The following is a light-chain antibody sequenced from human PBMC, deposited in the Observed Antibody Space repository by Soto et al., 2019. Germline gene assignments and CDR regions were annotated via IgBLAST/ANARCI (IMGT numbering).Light chain of an antibody. CDR2: DAS. CDR3: HQRSSWPLT. V-gene: IGKV3-11*01. CDR1: QSCCSF. Sequence: NLFTPSPATLAFSSRGRATLSFKAKQSCCSFLAWYQQKPGQPPRLLIYDASNRATGIPARFSGSGSGTDFTLIINSLEPEDFAVYYCHQRSSWPLTFGGGTRLEIK. J-gene: IGKJ2*01.